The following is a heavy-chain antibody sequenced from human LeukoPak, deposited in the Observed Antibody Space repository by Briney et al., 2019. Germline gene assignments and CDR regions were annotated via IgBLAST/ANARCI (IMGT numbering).Heavy chain of an antibody. CDR1: GFILSSFA. V-gene: IGHV3-23*01. D-gene: IGHD6-19*01. J-gene: IGHJ4*02. CDR2: ISGSGGST. Sequence: PGGSLRLSCTSSGFILSSFAISWVRQAPGKGLEWVSAISGSGGSTYYADSVKGRFTISRDNSKNTLYLQMNSLRAEDTAVYYCAKYAWLTDYFDYWGQGTLVTVSS. CDR3: AKYAWLTDYFDY.